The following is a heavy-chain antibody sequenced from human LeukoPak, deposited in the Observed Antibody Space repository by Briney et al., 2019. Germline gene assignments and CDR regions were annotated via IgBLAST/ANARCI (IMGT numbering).Heavy chain of an antibody. D-gene: IGHD2-2*01. CDR2: ISWNSGSI. J-gene: IGHJ5*02. V-gene: IGHV3-9*01. CDR3: AKDGGYCSSTSCYGLDP. Sequence: GGSLRLSCAASGFTFDDYAMHWVRQAPGKGLEWVSGISWNSGSIGYADSVKGRFTISRDNAKNSLYLQMNSLRAEDTALYYCAKDGGYCSSTSCYGLDPWGQGTLVTVSS. CDR1: GFTFDDYA.